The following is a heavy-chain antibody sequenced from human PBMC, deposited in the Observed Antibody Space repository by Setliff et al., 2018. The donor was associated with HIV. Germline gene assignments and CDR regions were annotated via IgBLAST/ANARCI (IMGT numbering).Heavy chain of an antibody. CDR2: IYTSGST. CDR3: ARVRDYGGNFFDY. CDR1: GGSISSHY. V-gene: IGHV4-4*07. D-gene: IGHD4-17*01. J-gene: IGHJ4*02. Sequence: PSETLSLTCTVSGGSISSHYWSWIRQPAGKGLEWIGHIYTSGSTNYNPSLKSRVTISVDTSKNQFSLKLSSVTAADTAVYYCARVRDYGGNFFDYWGQGTLVTVSS.